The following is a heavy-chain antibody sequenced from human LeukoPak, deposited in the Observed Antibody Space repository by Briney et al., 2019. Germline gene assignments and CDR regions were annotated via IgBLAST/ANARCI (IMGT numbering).Heavy chain of an antibody. V-gene: IGHV3-30*02. D-gene: IGHD3-22*01. J-gene: IGHJ4*02. CDR1: GFTFSSYG. Sequence: GGSLRLSCAASGFTFSSYGMHWVRQAPGKGLEWVAFIRYDGSNKYYADSVKGRFTISRDNSKNTLYLQMNSLRAEDTAVYYCAKVAHSGLLLADGFDYWGQGTLVTVSS. CDR2: IRYDGSNK. CDR3: AKVAHSGLLLADGFDY.